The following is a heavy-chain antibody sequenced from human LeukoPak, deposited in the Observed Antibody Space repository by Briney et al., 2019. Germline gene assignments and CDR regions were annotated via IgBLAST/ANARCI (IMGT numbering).Heavy chain of an antibody. V-gene: IGHV3-30*18. CDR3: AKGGYSGSAYFDY. Sequence: PGRSLRLSCAASRFTFSSYGMHWVRQAPGKGLEWVAAISYDGSKKYYADSVKGRFTISRDNSKNTLYLQMNSLRAEDTAVYYCAKGGYSGSAYFDYWGQGTLVTVSS. CDR2: ISYDGSKK. D-gene: IGHD5-12*01. CDR1: RFTFSSYG. J-gene: IGHJ4*02.